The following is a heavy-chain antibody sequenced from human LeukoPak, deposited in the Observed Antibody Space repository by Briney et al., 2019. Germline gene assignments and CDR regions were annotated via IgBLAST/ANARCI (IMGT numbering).Heavy chain of an antibody. CDR2: ISYDGSNK. V-gene: IGHV3-30*18. J-gene: IGHJ4*02. CDR3: AKSGYCSSTSCYGIDY. D-gene: IGHD2-2*03. CDR1: GFTFSSYG. Sequence: PGRSLRLSCAASGFTFSSYGMHWVRQAPGKGLERVAVISYDGSNKYYADSVKGRFTISRDNSKNTLYLQMNSLRAEDTAVYYCAKSGYCSSTSCYGIDYWGQGTLVTVSS.